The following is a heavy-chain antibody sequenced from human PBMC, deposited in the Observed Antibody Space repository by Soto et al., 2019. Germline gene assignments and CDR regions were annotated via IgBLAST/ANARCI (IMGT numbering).Heavy chain of an antibody. Sequence: PGGSLRLSCAASGFTFSSYAMGWVRQTPGKGLEWVSTITVNGGSTYYADSVKGRFTISRDSSKNTLFLQMNSLRADDTAVYYCARRSYGSSRMYYFDYWGQGTLVTVSS. CDR2: ITVNGGST. J-gene: IGHJ4*02. CDR1: GFTFSSYA. V-gene: IGHV3-23*01. D-gene: IGHD6-6*01. CDR3: ARRSYGSSRMYYFDY.